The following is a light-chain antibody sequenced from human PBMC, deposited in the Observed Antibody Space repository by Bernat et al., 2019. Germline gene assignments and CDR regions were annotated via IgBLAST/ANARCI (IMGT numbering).Light chain of an antibody. CDR2: EVS. J-gene: IGLJ2*01. Sequence: QSALTQPPSVSRSPGHSVTISCSGTSSDVGAYDRVSWYQQPPGTAPKLMISEVSNRPSGVPDRFSGSKSGNTASLTISGLQAEDEADYYCSSYTSSNTLLFGGGTKLTVL. CDR3: SSYTSSNTLL. V-gene: IGLV2-18*02. CDR1: SSDVGAYDR.